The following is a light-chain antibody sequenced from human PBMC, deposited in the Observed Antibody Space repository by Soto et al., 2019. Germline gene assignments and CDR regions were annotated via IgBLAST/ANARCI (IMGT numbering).Light chain of an antibody. CDR3: QQDSDSPLT. CDR1: QTVRTNY. J-gene: IGKJ4*01. V-gene: IGKV3-20*01. Sequence: EIVLTQSPGTLSLSPGERATLSCRASQTVRTNYLAWFQHKPGQAPRLLIYGASSRATGIPDRFSGSGSGTDFTLTINRLEPEDFAVYFCQQDSDSPLTFGGGTKGEIK. CDR2: GAS.